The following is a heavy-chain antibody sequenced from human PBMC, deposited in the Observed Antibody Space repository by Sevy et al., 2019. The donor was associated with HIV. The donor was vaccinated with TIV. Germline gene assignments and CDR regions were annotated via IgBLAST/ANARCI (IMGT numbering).Heavy chain of an antibody. CDR3: AKDGAPYCTGGICFPYWYFDL. V-gene: IGHV3-23*01. CDR1: GFTFSTYA. J-gene: IGHJ2*01. Sequence: GGSLRLSCAASGFTFSTYAMGWVRQAPGKGLEWVSGISNSGSDIYYAGSVEGRFTISRDNSKSTLFLEMNNLRAEDTAGYYCAKDGAPYCTGGICFPYWYFDLWGRGALVTVSS. D-gene: IGHD2-8*02. CDR2: ISNSGSDI.